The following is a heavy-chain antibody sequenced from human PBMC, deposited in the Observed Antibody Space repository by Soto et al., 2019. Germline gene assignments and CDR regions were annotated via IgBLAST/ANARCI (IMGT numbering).Heavy chain of an antibody. D-gene: IGHD6-19*01. V-gene: IGHV1-24*01. CDR2: FDPEDGET. Sequence: SVKVSCKVSGYTLTELSMHWVRRAPGKGLEWMGGFDPEDGETIYAQKFQGRVTMTEDTSTDTAYMELSSLRSEDTAVYYCATGASGYSSGWYYYYGMDVWGQGTTVTVSS. J-gene: IGHJ6*02. CDR1: GYTLTELS. CDR3: ATGASGYSSGWYYYYGMDV.